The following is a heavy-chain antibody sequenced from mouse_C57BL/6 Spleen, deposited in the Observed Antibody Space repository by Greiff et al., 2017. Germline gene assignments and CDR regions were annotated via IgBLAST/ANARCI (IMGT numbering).Heavy chain of an antibody. CDR2: IDPSDSET. Sequence: VKLQQPGAELVRPGSSVKLSCKASGYTFTSYWMHWVKQRPIQGLEWIGNIDPSDSETHYNQKFKDKATLTVDKSSSTAYMQLSSLTSEDSAVYYCARYYGSSYVWFAYWGQGTLVTVSA. CDR1: GYTFTSYW. CDR3: ARYYGSSYVWFAY. D-gene: IGHD1-1*01. V-gene: IGHV1-52*01. J-gene: IGHJ3*01.